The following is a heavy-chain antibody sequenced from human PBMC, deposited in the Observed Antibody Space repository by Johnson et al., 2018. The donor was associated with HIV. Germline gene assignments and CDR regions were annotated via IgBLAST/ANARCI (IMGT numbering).Heavy chain of an antibody. CDR2: IRYDGSNK. Sequence: QVQLVESVGGVVQPGWSLRLSCAASGFTFSSYGMHWVRQAPGKGLEWVAFIRYDGSNKYYADSVKGRFTISRDNSKNTLYLQMNSLRAEDTAVYYCAKGASITMIVAVVRAFDIWGQGTMVTVSS. V-gene: IGHV3-30*02. D-gene: IGHD3-22*01. CDR3: AKGASITMIVAVVRAFDI. J-gene: IGHJ3*02. CDR1: GFTFSSYG.